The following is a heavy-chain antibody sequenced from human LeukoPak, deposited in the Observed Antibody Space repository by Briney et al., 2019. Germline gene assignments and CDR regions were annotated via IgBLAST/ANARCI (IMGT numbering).Heavy chain of an antibody. D-gene: IGHD5-24*01. CDR2: IYFGGTT. CDR3: ARFNPIFGGYKWGACFDC. CDR1: GGSISSYS. V-gene: IGHV4-59*08. J-gene: IGHJ4*02. Sequence: PSETLSLTCAVSGGSISSYSWSWIRQPPGKGLEWIGYIYFGGTTNYNPSLKSRVTISVDTSKNQFSLKLSFVTAADTAVYYCARFNPIFGGYKWGACFDCWGQGTLVTVSS.